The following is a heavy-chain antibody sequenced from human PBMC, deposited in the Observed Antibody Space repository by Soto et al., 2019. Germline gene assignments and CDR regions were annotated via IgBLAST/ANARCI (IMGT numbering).Heavy chain of an antibody. CDR1: VSIFAVSV. CDR3: ARYFSDDYGDFDAFDI. CDR2: ISAYNGNT. J-gene: IGHJ3*02. D-gene: IGHD4-17*01. Sequence: SAKVFCKAYVSIFAVSVNKRGRQAPGQGLEWMGWISAYNGNTNYAQKLQGRVTMTTDTSTSTAYMELRSLRSDDTAVYYCARYFSDDYGDFDAFDIWGQGTMVTVSS. V-gene: IGHV1-18*01.